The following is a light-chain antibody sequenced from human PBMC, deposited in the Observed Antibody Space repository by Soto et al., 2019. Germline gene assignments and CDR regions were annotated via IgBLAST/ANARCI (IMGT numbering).Light chain of an antibody. CDR2: GAS. CDR3: QHYGSSPPWT. CDR1: QSVSSTY. V-gene: IGKV3-20*01. J-gene: IGKJ1*01. Sequence: EIVLTQSPGTLSLSPGERATLSCRASQSVSSTYLGWYQQKPGQAPRLLIFGASNRATGIPDRFSGSGSGTDFTLTISSLEHEEFALYYCQHYGSSPPWTFGQGTKVEVK.